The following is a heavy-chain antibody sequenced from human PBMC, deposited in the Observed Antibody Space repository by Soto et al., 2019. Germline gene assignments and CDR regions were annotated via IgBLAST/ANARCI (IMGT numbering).Heavy chain of an antibody. CDR1: GDSIKSDKCY. D-gene: IGHD3-9*01. CDR3: ARLEGLATISYYFDF. J-gene: IGHJ4*02. V-gene: IGHV4-39*01. Sequence: SETLCLTCSVSGDSIKSDKCYWGWIRQPPGKGLEWIGSIYYRGNTYYNPSLQTRVTISLDKSKSQFSLKLNSVTAADSAVYFCARLEGLATISYYFDFWGQGALVTVSS. CDR2: IYYRGNT.